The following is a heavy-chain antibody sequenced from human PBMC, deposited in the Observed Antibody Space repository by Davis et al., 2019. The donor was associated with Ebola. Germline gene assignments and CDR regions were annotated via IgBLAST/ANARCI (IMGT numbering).Heavy chain of an antibody. J-gene: IGHJ6*02. CDR3: ARDRFVVVPAAMFYYYYGMDV. D-gene: IGHD2-2*01. V-gene: IGHV4-34*01. Sequence: GSLRLSCAVYGGSFSGYYWSWIRQPPGKGLEWIGEINHSGSTNYNPSLKSRVTISVDTSKNQFSLKLSSVTDADTAVYYCARDRFVVVPAAMFYYYYGMDVWGQGTTVTVSS. CDR1: GGSFSGYY. CDR2: INHSGST.